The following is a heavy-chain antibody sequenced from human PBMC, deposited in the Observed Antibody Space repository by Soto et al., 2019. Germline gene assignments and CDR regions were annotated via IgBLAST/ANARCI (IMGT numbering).Heavy chain of an antibody. J-gene: IGHJ5*02. D-gene: IGHD3-22*01. CDR2: IYHSGST. CDR3: ARAHYDSSGYYYWFDP. Sequence: SETLSLTCTVSGGSISSGDYYWSWIRQPPGKGLEWIGYIYHSGSTYYNPSLKSRVTISVDRSTSTAYMELSSLRSEDTAVYYCARAHYDSSGYYYWFDPWGQGTLVTVSS. V-gene: IGHV4-30-4*02. CDR1: GGSISSGDYY.